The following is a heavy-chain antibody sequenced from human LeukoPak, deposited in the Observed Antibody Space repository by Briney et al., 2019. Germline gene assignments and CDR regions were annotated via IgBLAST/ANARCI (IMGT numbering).Heavy chain of an antibody. CDR2: LSGSGGST. D-gene: IGHD3-3*01. CDR3: AKNTEGGHDFAQTPYYFDC. Sequence: PGGSLRLSCAASGFTFSSYAMSWVRQAPGKGLGWVSILSGSGGSTYYADSVKGRFTISRDNSKNTLYLQMNSLRAEDTALYFCAKNTEGGHDFAQTPYYFDCWGQGTLVTVSS. CDR1: GFTFSSYA. V-gene: IGHV3-23*01. J-gene: IGHJ4*02.